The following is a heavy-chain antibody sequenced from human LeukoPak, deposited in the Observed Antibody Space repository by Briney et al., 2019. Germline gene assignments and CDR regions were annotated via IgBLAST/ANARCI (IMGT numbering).Heavy chain of an antibody. J-gene: IGHJ6*02. Sequence: PGRSLRLSCAASGFTFSTYGMHWVRQAPGKGLEWVAVISYDGSNKYYADSVKGRFTISRDNSKNTLFLQMNSLRAEDTAVYYCARGGGTSSWSYFYYYGVGVWGQGTTVTVS. CDR3: ARGGGTSSWSYFYYYGVGV. D-gene: IGHD6-13*01. CDR1: GFTFSTYG. V-gene: IGHV3-30*03. CDR2: ISYDGSNK.